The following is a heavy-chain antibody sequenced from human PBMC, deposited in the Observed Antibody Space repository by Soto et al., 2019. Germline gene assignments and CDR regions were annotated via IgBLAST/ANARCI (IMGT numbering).Heavy chain of an antibody. Sequence: QVQLVESGGGVVQPGRSLRLSCAASGFTFSSYAMHWVRQAPGKGLEWVAVISYDGSNKYYADSVKGRFTISSDNSKNTLYLQMNSLRAEDTAVYYCAREEGDSSSWYFDYWGQGTLVTVSS. J-gene: IGHJ4*02. D-gene: IGHD6-13*01. CDR3: AREEGDSSSWYFDY. CDR2: ISYDGSNK. CDR1: GFTFSSYA. V-gene: IGHV3-30-3*01.